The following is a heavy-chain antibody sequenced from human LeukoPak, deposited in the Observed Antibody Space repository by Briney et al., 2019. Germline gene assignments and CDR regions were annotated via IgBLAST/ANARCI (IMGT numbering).Heavy chain of an antibody. V-gene: IGHV3-30*02. CDR2: IPYDGSKE. D-gene: IGHD3-10*01. Sequence: GGSLRLSCVASGFTFSNYGMHWVRQAPGKGLEWLSYIPYDGSKEYYADSVKGRFTIFRDNSKNTLFLQMNSLRAEDTSLYYCARDRSAGGSGSYYSFGIDYWGQGTLVTVSS. CDR1: GFTFSNYG. J-gene: IGHJ4*02. CDR3: ARDRSAGGSGSYYSFGIDY.